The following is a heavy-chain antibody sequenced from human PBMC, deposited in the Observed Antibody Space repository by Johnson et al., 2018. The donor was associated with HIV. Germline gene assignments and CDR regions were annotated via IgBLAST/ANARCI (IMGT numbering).Heavy chain of an antibody. CDR3: ARGSKWELLDAFDV. CDR2: ISYDGSNK. CDR1: GFTFSSYA. Sequence: VQLVESGGGVVQPGRSLRLSCAASGFTFSSYAMHWVRQAPGKGLEWVAVISYDGSNKYYADSVKGRFTISRDNSKNTLYLQMNSLRAEDTAVYYCARGSKWELLDAFDVWGRGTMSPSLQ. V-gene: IGHV3-30-3*01. D-gene: IGHD1-26*01. J-gene: IGHJ3*01.